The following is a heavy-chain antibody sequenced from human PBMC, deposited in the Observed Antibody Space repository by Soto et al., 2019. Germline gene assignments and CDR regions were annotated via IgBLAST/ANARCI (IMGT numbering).Heavy chain of an antibody. D-gene: IGHD5-18*01. J-gene: IGHJ6*02. V-gene: IGHV3-53*01. CDR3: ARERYSYGNYYYYGMYV. CDR1: GFTVSSNY. CDR2: IYSGGST. Sequence: PGGSLRHSCAASGFTVSSNYMSWVRQAPGKGLEWVSVIYSGGSTYYADSVKGRFTISRDNSKNTLYLQMNSLRAEDTAVYYCARERYSYGNYYYYGMYVCGQGTTVAVSS.